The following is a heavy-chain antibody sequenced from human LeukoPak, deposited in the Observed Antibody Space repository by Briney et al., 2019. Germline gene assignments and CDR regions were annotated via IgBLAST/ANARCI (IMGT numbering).Heavy chain of an antibody. CDR3: TRIFVGDEYSSSGY. CDR1: GFTFSSYW. CDR2: INSDGSST. J-gene: IGHJ4*02. D-gene: IGHD6-13*01. V-gene: IGHV3-74*01. Sequence: GGSLRLSCAASGFTFSSYWMHWVRQAPGKGLVWVSRINSDGSSTSYADSVKGRFTISRDNAKNTLYLQMNSLKVEDTAMYYCTRIFVGDEYSSSGYWGQGTLVTVSS.